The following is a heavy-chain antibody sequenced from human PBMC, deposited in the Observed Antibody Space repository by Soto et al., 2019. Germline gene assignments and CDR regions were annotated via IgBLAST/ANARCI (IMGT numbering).Heavy chain of an antibody. D-gene: IGHD6-19*01. Sequence: QVTLKESGPALVKPTQTITLTCTYSGFSLTTTGVAVSWIRQSPGKALEWLALIYWDDDKRYSPSLRSRLAIANDTSKNQVVLTLTNAEPVDTATYFCAHSPPPVKLRKVNWFGSGGQGTLVTVSS. J-gene: IGHJ5*01. CDR1: GFSLTTTGVA. V-gene: IGHV2-5*02. CDR2: IYWDDDK. CDR3: AHSPPPVKLRKVNWFGS.